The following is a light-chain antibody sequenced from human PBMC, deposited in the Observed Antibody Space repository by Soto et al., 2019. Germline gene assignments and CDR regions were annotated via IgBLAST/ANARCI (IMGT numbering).Light chain of an antibody. CDR1: QSVSTY. CDR2: AAS. Sequence: DIQMTQSPSSLSASVGDRVTITCRASQSVSTYLNWYRQKPGKAPNLLIYAASSLQSGVPSRFSGGGSGTDFTLTISSLQPEDFATYYCQQSYTSPLTFGGGTKVDIK. CDR3: QQSYTSPLT. V-gene: IGKV1-39*01. J-gene: IGKJ4*01.